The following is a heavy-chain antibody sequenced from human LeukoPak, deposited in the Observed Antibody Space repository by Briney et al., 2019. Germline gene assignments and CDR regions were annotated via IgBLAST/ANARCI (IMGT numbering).Heavy chain of an antibody. Sequence: GGSLRLSCAASGFTFSSYSMNWVRQAPGKGLEWVSSISSSSSYIYYADSVKGRFTISRDNAKNSLYLQMNSLRAEDTAVYYCASYYRRGYDLVDPWGQGTLVTVSS. CDR2: ISSSSSYI. V-gene: IGHV3-21*01. D-gene: IGHD5-12*01. J-gene: IGHJ5*02. CDR3: ASYYRRGYDLVDP. CDR1: GFTFSSYS.